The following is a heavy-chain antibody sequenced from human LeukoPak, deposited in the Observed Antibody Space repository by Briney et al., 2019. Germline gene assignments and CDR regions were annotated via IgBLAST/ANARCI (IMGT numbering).Heavy chain of an antibody. J-gene: IGHJ5*02. V-gene: IGHV4-39*07. CDR2: IYYSGST. Sequence: PSETLSLTCTVSGGSISSSSHYWGWIRQPPGKGLEWLGSIYYSGSTYYNPSLKSRVTISVDTSKNQFSLKLTSVTAADTAVYYCATEFYDFLSGESWFDPWGQGALVTVS. CDR1: GGSISSSSHY. D-gene: IGHD3-9*01. CDR3: ATEFYDFLSGESWFDP.